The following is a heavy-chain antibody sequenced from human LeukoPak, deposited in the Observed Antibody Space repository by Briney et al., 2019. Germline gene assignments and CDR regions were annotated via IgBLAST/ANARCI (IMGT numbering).Heavy chain of an antibody. J-gene: IGHJ4*02. CDR2: ISGSGGST. D-gene: IGHD6-13*01. Sequence: GGTLRLSCAASGFTFSSYGMSWVRQAPGKGLEWVSAISGSGGSTYYADSVKGRFTISRDNSKNTLYLQMNSLRAEDTAVYYCAKRSAAGTPYYFDYWGQGTLVTVSS. CDR3: AKRSAAGTPYYFDY. CDR1: GFTFSSYG. V-gene: IGHV3-23*01.